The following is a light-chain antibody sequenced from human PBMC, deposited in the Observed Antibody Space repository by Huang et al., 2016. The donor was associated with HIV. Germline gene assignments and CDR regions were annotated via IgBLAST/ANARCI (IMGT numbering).Light chain of an antibody. CDR3: QQYNDWPPWT. J-gene: IGKJ1*01. Sequence: EIVLTQSPATLSVSPGERATPSCRASQSVSSNLAWYQQKPGQAPRLLIYGASTRATGIPGRFSGSGSGTEFTLTISSLQSEDFALYYCQQYNDWPPWTFGQGTKVEIK. CDR1: QSVSSN. CDR2: GAS. V-gene: IGKV3-15*01.